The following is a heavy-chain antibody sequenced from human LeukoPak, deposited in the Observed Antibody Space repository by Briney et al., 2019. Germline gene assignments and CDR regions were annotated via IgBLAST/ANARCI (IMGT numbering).Heavy chain of an antibody. CDR3: AKEERDSLYY. J-gene: IGHJ4*02. CDR2: ISYDGTNK. CDR1: GFTFSSYV. Sequence: QSGGSLRLSCAASGFTFSSYVMHWVRQAPGKGLEWVAVISYDGTNKYYVDSVKGRFTISRDNSKNTLYLQMNSLRAEDTAVYYCAKEERDSLYYWGQGTLVTVSS. D-gene: IGHD2-15*01. V-gene: IGHV3-30*18.